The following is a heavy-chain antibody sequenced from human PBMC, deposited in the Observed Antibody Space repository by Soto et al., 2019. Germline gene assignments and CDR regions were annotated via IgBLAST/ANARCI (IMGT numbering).Heavy chain of an antibody. CDR2: IKEDGSQM. J-gene: IGHJ4*02. V-gene: IGHV3-7*03. Sequence: GGSLRLSCAASGFTFSSYAMTWVRQAPGKGLEWVANIKEDGSQMFYLDSVKGRFTVSRDNAKNSLYLQMNYPRAEDTAVYYCARGYCSSGTCPPLDFWGQGTLVTVSS. CDR3: ARGYCSSGTCPPLDF. CDR1: GFTFSSYA. D-gene: IGHD2-15*01.